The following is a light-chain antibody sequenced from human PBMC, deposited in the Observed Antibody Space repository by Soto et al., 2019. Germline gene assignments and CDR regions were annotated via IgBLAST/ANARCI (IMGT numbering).Light chain of an antibody. CDR2: DNN. J-gene: IGLJ3*02. CDR1: NSNIGDNF. Sequence: QSVLTQPPSVSAALGQKVTISCSGSNSNIGDNFVSWYQQLPGTAPKLLIYDNNKRPSGIPDRFSGSKSGTSATLGITGLQTGDEAEYYRGTWDSSRSGVVFGGGTKLTVL. V-gene: IGLV1-51*01. CDR3: GTWDSSRSGVV.